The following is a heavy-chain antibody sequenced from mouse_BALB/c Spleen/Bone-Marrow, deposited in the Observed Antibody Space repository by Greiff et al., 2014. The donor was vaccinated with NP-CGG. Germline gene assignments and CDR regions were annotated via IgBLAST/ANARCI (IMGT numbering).Heavy chain of an antibody. Sequence: VQLQQSGPGLVQPSQSLSITCTVSGFSLINYDVHWVRQSPGEGLEWLGVIWSGGSTDYSAAFISRLSISKDNSKSQVFFKMNSLQANDTAIYYCATYILYAMDYWGQGTSVTVSS. CDR2: IWSGGST. CDR1: GFSLINYD. CDR3: ATYILYAMDY. V-gene: IGHV2-2*02. J-gene: IGHJ4*01.